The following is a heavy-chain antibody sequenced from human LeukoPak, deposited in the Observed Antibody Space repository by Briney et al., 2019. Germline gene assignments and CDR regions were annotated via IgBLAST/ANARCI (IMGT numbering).Heavy chain of an antibody. J-gene: IGHJ4*02. CDR1: GFTFSNYA. Sequence: PGGSLRLSCAASGFTFSNYAMSWVRQAPGKGLEWVSAISGSGGSTYYADSVKGRFTISRDNSKNTLYLQMNSLRAEDTAVYYCAKDPFMVRGVPFDYWGQGTLVTVSS. CDR2: ISGSGGST. V-gene: IGHV3-23*01. D-gene: IGHD3-10*01. CDR3: AKDPFMVRGVPFDY.